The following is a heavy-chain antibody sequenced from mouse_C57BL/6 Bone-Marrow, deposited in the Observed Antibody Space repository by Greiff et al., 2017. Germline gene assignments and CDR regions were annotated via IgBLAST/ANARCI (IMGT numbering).Heavy chain of an antibody. D-gene: IGHD2-13*01. CDR2: IHPNSGST. CDR1: GYTFTSYW. CDR3: ARWGLRYLDY. V-gene: IGHV1-64*01. J-gene: IGHJ2*01. Sequence: VQLQQPGAELVKPGASVKLSCKASGYTFTSYWMHWVKQRPGQGLEWMGMIHPNSGSTNYNEKFKSKATLTVDKSSSTAYMQLSSLTSEDSAVYYCARWGLRYLDYWGQGTTLTVSS.